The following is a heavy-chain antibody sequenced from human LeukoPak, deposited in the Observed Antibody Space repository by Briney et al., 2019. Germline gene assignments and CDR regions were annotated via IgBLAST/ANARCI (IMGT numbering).Heavy chain of an antibody. D-gene: IGHD3-10*01. CDR2: IYYSGST. CDR1: GGSISSGGYY. CDR3: ASGYHGSGSYYDY. J-gene: IGHJ4*02. Sequence: SETLSLTCTVSGGSISSGGYYWSWIRQHPGKGLEWIGYIYYSGSTYYNPSLKSRVTISVDTSKNQFSLKLSSVTAADTAVYYCASGYHGSGSYYDYWGQGTLVTVSS. V-gene: IGHV4-31*03.